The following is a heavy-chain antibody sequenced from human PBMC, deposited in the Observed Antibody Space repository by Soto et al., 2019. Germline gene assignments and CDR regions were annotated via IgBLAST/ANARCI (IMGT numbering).Heavy chain of an antibody. CDR3: GRQPGHCGSTTCFGYYSVDV. D-gene: IGHD2-2*01. V-gene: IGHV4-39*01. CDR2: IYYSGST. Sequence: QLQLQESGPRLVKPSETLSLTCSVSGGSISSSSYSWGWIRQPPGKGLEWIGTIYYSGSTHYNPSREGRVAISADTPNNQLPLRLSSVTAADTAVYYCGRQPGHCGSTTCFGYYSVDVWGQGTTVTVS. CDR1: GGSISSSSYS. J-gene: IGHJ6*02.